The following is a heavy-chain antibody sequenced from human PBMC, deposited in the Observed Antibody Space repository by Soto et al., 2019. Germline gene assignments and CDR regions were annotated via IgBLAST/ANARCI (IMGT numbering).Heavy chain of an antibody. CDR3: ASPVDSNYGLDPYYYYYGMDV. J-gene: IGHJ6*02. V-gene: IGHV3-30*03. CDR2: ISYDGSNK. Sequence: QVQLVESGGGVVQPGRSLRLSCAASGFTFSSYGMHWVRQVPGKGLEWVAVISYDGSNKYYADSVKGRFTISRDNSKNTLYLQMNSLRAEDTAVYYCASPVDSNYGLDPYYYYYGMDVWGQGTTVTVSS. CDR1: GFTFSSYG. D-gene: IGHD4-4*01.